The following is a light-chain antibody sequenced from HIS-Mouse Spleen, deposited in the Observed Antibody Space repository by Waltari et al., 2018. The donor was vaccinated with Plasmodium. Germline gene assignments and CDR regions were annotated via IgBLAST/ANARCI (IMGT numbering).Light chain of an antibody. CDR3: GTWDSSLSAGVV. Sequence: QSVLTQPPSVSAAPGQKVTIPCSGSSSNIGNNYVSWYQQLPGPAPKLLIYDNNKRPSGIPDRFSGSKSGTSATLGITGLQTGDEADYYCGTWDSSLSAGVVFGGGTKLTVL. CDR1: SSNIGNNY. J-gene: IGLJ2*01. CDR2: DNN. V-gene: IGLV1-51*01.